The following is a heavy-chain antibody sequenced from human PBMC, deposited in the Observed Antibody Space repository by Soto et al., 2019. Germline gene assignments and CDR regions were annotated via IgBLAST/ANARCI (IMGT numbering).Heavy chain of an antibody. CDR2: INHRGTT. Sequence: PSETLSLTCSVSDDSISNKDYYGGWIRQPPGQGLEWIASINHRGTTYYNPSLKSRLTISVDTSNRQFSMRLTSVTAADTAIYYCARQNGYGNGWRVYFEHWGQGILVTVSS. CDR3: ARQNGYGNGWRVYFEH. CDR1: DDSISNKDYY. J-gene: IGHJ4*02. D-gene: IGHD6-19*01. V-gene: IGHV4-39*01.